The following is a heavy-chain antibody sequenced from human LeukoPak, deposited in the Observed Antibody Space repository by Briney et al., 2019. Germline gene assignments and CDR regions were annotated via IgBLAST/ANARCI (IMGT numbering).Heavy chain of an antibody. D-gene: IGHD6-13*01. CDR2: IYYSGGT. V-gene: IGHV4-39*07. Sequence: PSETLSLTCTVSGGSISSSSYYWGWIRQPPGKGLEWIGSIYYSGGTYYNPSLKSRVTISVDTSKNQFSLKLSSVTAADTAVYYCARADRIAAAVSVWYRPFDPWGQGTLVTVSS. CDR3: ARADRIAAAVSVWYRPFDP. J-gene: IGHJ5*02. CDR1: GGSISSSSYY.